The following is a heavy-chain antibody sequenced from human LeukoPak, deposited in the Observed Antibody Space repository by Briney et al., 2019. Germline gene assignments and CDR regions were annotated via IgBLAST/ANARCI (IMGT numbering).Heavy chain of an antibody. D-gene: IGHD6-13*01. J-gene: IGHJ4*02. V-gene: IGHV3-33*01. CDR2: IWYDGSNK. Sequence: GGSLRLSCAASEFTFSSYGMHWVRQAPGKGLEWVAVIWYDGSNKYYADSVKGRFTISRDNSKNTLYLQMNSLRAEDTAVYYCARHNSSSWYFPLTNYFDYWGQGTLVTVSS. CDR1: EFTFSSYG. CDR3: ARHNSSSWYFPLTNYFDY.